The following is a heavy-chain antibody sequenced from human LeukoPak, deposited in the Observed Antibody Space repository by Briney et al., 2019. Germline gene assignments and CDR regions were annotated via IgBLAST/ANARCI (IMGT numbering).Heavy chain of an antibody. CDR3: ARVSLDCSSTSCYTLFDY. Sequence: SXTLSLTCTVSGGSISSGDYYWSWIRQPPGKGVEWIEYIFYSGSTYYNPSLKSRVTISVDTSKNQFSLKLSSVTAADTAVYYCARVSLDCSSTSCYTLFDYWGQGTLVTVSS. V-gene: IGHV4-30-4*08. J-gene: IGHJ4*02. CDR2: IFYSGST. CDR1: GGSISSGDYY. D-gene: IGHD2-2*02.